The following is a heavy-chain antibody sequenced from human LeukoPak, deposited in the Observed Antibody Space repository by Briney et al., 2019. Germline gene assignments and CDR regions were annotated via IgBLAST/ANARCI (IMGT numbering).Heavy chain of an antibody. D-gene: IGHD2-2*01. V-gene: IGHV3-74*01. Sequence: PGGSLRLSCAASGFTFSSYWMYWVRQAPGKGLVWVSRINNDGSSTSYADSVKGRFTISRDNAKNTLYLQMNSLRAEDTAVYYCARAGCGSTNCYSFDYWGQGTLVTVSS. CDR3: ARAGCGSTNCYSFDY. J-gene: IGHJ4*02. CDR1: GFTFSSYW. CDR2: INNDGSST.